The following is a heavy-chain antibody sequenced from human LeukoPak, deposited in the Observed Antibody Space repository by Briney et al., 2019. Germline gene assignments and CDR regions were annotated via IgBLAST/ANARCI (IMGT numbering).Heavy chain of an antibody. V-gene: IGHV3-11*01. CDR1: GFTFSDYY. CDR3: ARDSVDCSGGSCPLALDYYYYMDV. CDR2: ISSSGSTI. D-gene: IGHD2-15*01. Sequence: PGGPLRLSCAASGFTFSDYYMSWIRQAPGKGLEWVSYISSSGSTIYYADSVKGRFTISRDNAKNSLYLQMNSLRAEDTAVYYCARDSVDCSGGSCPLALDYYYYMDVWGKGTTVTVSS. J-gene: IGHJ6*03.